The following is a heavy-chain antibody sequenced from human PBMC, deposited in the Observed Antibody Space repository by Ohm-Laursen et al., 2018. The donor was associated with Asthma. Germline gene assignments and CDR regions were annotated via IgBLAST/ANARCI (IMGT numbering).Heavy chain of an antibody. CDR3: ARDRGSGSYFPYYFDY. V-gene: IGHV3-33*08. CDR2: IWYDGSNK. Sequence: SLRLSCTASGFTFSNAWMSWVRQAPGKGLEWVAVIWYDGSNKYYADSVKGRFTISRDNSKNTLYLQMNSLRAEDTAVYYCARDRGSGSYFPYYFDYWGQGTLVTVSS. D-gene: IGHD3-10*01. CDR1: GFTFSNAW. J-gene: IGHJ4*02.